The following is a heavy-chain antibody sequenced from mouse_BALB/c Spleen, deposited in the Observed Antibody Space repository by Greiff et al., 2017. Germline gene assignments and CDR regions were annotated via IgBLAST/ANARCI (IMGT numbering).Heavy chain of an antibody. Sequence: QVHVKQSGAELARPGASVKLSCKASGYTFTSYWMQWVKQRPGQGLEWIGAIYPGDGDTRYTQKFKGKATLTADKSSSTAYMQLSSLASEDSAVYYCARGGSFDYWGQGTTLTVSS. J-gene: IGHJ2*01. V-gene: IGHV1-87*01. CDR3: ARGGSFDY. CDR1: GYTFTSYW. CDR2: IYPGDGDT.